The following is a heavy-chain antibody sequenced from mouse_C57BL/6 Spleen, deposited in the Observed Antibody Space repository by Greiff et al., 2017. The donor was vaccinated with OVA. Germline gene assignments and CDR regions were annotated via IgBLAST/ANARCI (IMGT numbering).Heavy chain of an antibody. Sequence: EVQLVESGPELVKPGASVKISCKASGYSFTGYYMHWVKQSHGNILDWIGYIYPYNGVSSYNQKFKGKATLTVDKSSSTAYMELRSLTSEDSAVYYCARGDIYYGNYGDFDYWGQGTTLTVSS. V-gene: IGHV1-31*01. D-gene: IGHD2-1*01. J-gene: IGHJ2*01. CDR1: GYSFTGYY. CDR3: ARGDIYYGNYGDFDY. CDR2: IYPYNGVS.